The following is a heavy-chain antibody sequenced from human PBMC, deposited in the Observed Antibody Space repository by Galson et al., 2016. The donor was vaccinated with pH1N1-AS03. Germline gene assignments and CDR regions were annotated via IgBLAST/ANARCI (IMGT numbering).Heavy chain of an antibody. V-gene: IGHV3-64*01. CDR1: GFTFSSYA. CDR3: ARGPVSYSNYWFPPPDY. J-gene: IGHJ4*02. CDR2: ISGNGVST. D-gene: IGHD6-13*01. Sequence: SLRLSCAAAGFTFSSYAMFWVRQAPGKGLEYVSAISGNGVSTYYANSVKGKFTNSRDNSKNTLFLQMGSLRPEDMAVYYCARGPVSYSNYWFPPPDYWGQGTLVTVSS.